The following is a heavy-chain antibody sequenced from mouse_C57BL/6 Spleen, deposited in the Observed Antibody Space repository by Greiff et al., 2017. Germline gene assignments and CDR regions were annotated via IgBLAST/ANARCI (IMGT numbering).Heavy chain of an antibody. J-gene: IGHJ4*01. CDR2: INPSSGYT. V-gene: IGHV1-4*01. CDR3: ARSYYSNQDAMDY. D-gene: IGHD2-5*01. CDR1: GYTFTSYT. Sequence: VQLQQSGAELARPGASVKMSCKASGYTFTSYTMHWVKQRPGQGLEWIGYINPSSGYTKYNQKFKDKATLTADKSSSTAYMQLSSLTSEDSAVYYCARSYYSNQDAMDYWGQGTSVTVSS.